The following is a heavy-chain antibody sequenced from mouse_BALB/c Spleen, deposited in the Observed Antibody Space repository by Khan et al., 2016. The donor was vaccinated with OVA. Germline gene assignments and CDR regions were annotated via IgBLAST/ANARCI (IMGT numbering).Heavy chain of an antibody. CDR3: TRDGNYMDY. J-gene: IGHJ4*01. D-gene: IGHD2-1*01. CDR1: GYSITSGYA. Sequence: QLQESGPDLVKPSQSLSLTCTVTGYSITSGYAWHWIRQFPGNKLEWMAYIYFSGSINYNPSLKSRISVTRDTSKNQFFLQLNSVTSEDTATYYCTRDGNYMDYWGQGTSVTVSS. V-gene: IGHV3-1*02. CDR2: IYFSGSI.